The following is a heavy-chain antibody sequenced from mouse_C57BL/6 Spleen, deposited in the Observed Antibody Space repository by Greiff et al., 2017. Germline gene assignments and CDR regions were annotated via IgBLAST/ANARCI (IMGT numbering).Heavy chain of an antibody. CDR2: INPNNGGT. CDR3: ARSGLDYGSRRAMDY. D-gene: IGHD1-1*01. Sequence: VQLQQSGPELVKPGASVKISCKASGYTFTDYYMNWVKQSHGKSLEWIGDINPNNGGTSYNQKFKGKATLTVDKSSSTAYMELRSLTSEDSAVYYCARSGLDYGSRRAMDYWGQGTSVTVSS. J-gene: IGHJ4*01. CDR1: GYTFTDYY. V-gene: IGHV1-26*01.